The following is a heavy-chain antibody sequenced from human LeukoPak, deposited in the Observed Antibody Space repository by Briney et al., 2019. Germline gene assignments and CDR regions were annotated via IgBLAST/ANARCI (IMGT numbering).Heavy chain of an antibody. V-gene: IGHV3-23*01. D-gene: IGHD3-22*01. Sequence: GGSLRLSCAASGFTFSSHAMTWVRQASGKGLEWVSSIRGSGANTYYADSVKGRFTISRDNFQNTLYLRMNSLRAEDTAVYYCAKDYYDSSIFSAPHLFACWGQGTLVTVSS. CDR2: IRGSGANT. CDR3: AKDYYDSSIFSAPHLFAC. J-gene: IGHJ4*02. CDR1: GFTFSSHA.